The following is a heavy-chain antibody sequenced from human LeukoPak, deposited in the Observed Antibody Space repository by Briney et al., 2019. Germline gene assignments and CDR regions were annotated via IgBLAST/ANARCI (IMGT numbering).Heavy chain of an antibody. J-gene: IGHJ4*02. CDR1: GFTFSSYA. V-gene: IGHV4-59*01. CDR3: ARDQGGYSSSWIDY. Sequence: GSLRLSCAASGFTFSSYAMSWVRQAPGKGLEWIGYIYYSGSTNYNPSLKSRVTISVDTSKNQFSLKLSSVTAADTAVYYCARDQGGYSSSWIDYWGQGTLVTVSS. CDR2: IYYSGST. D-gene: IGHD6-13*01.